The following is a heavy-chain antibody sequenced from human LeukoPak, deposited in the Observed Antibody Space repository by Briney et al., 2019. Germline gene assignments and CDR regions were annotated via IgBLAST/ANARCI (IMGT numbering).Heavy chain of an antibody. Sequence: GGSLRLSCEASGFRFDSFYMGWIRQVPGKGLDYIALISASGAVPYYAESVEGRFTISRDNAKNSVSLQMNSLSADDTAIYYCARSLIVASEDYWGQGTQVIVSS. CDR3: ARSLIVASEDY. D-gene: IGHD3-22*01. CDR2: ISASGAVP. CDR1: GFRFDSFY. V-gene: IGHV3-11*04. J-gene: IGHJ4*02.